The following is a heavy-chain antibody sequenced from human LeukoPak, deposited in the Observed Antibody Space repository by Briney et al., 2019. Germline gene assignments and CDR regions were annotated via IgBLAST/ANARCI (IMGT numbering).Heavy chain of an antibody. Sequence: SETLSLTCTVSRGSINYFYWSWIRQPPGKGLEFIAHIYYTGATDYDRSLQSRVSISVDTAKNQLSLRLNSVTAADTAVYYCARWNEGLDYWGQGTLVTVSS. D-gene: IGHD1-1*01. CDR2: IYYTGAT. V-gene: IGHV4-59*08. J-gene: IGHJ4*02. CDR3: ARWNEGLDY. CDR1: RGSINYFY.